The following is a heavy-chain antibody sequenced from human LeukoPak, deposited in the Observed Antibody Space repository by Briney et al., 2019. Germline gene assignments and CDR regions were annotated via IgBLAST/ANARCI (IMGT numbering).Heavy chain of an antibody. J-gene: IGHJ4*02. CDR3: AREAYYYDSSGYYSDY. V-gene: IGHV1-18*01. CDR2: ISAYNGNT. D-gene: IGHD3-22*01. CDR1: GYTFTSYG. Sequence: GASVKVSCKASGYTFTSYGISWVRQATGQGLEWMGWISAYNGNTNYAQKLQGRVTMTTDTSTSTAYMELRSLRSDDTAVYYCAREAYYYDSSGYYSDYWGQGTLVTVSS.